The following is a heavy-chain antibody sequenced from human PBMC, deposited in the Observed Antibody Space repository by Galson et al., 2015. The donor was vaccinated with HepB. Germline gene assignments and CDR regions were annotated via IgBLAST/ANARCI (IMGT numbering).Heavy chain of an antibody. Sequence: SLRLSCAASGFTFSDYYMSWIRQAPGKGLEWVSYSSSSSSYTNYADSVKGRFTISRDNAKNSLYLQMNSLRAEDTAVYYCARVYDFWSGPAYYGMDVWGQGTTVTVSS. V-gene: IGHV3-11*06. CDR3: ARVYDFWSGPAYYGMDV. CDR2: SSSSSSYT. J-gene: IGHJ6*02. D-gene: IGHD3-3*01. CDR1: GFTFSDYY.